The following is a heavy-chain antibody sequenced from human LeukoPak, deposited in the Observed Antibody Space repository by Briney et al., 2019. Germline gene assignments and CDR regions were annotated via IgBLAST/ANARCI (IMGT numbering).Heavy chain of an antibody. CDR2: ISSDGSST. Sequence: PGGSLRLSCAASGFTFSTYWMHWVRQAPGKGPVWVSRISSDGSSTAYADSVKGRFTTSRDNSKNTLHLQMNSLRAEDTAIYYCAKQAYDSPRTDFGYWGQGTLVTVSS. V-gene: IGHV3-74*01. D-gene: IGHD3-22*01. CDR1: GFTFSTYW. CDR3: AKQAYDSPRTDFGY. J-gene: IGHJ4*02.